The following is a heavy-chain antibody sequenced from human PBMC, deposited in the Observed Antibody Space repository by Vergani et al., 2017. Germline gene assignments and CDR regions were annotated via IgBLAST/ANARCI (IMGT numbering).Heavy chain of an antibody. CDR3: ASQVYCSSTSCYVGSYYYMDV. V-gene: IGHV3-21*01. CDR1: GFTFSSFS. CDR2: ISSSSSYI. J-gene: IGHJ6*03. D-gene: IGHD2-2*01. Sequence: EVQLVESGGGLVKPGGSLRLSCAASGFTFSSFSMNWVRQAPGKGREWVSSISSSSSYIYYADSVKGRFTISRDNAKNSLYRKMNSLRAEDTAVYYCASQVYCSSTSCYVGSYYYMDVWGKGTTVTVSS.